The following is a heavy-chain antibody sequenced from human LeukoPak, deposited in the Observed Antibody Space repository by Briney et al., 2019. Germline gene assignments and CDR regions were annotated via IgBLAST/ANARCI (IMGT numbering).Heavy chain of an antibody. D-gene: IGHD3-10*01. CDR2: IKQDGSEK. J-gene: IGHJ4*02. CDR3: ARVNYLDGSGTYHY. V-gene: IGHV3-7*05. CDR1: GFIFNNYW. Sequence: GGSLRLSCAASGFIFNNYWMSWVRQAPGKGLEWVANIKQDGSEKDYVDSVKGRFTISRDNAKNSLYLQMNSLRAEDTAVYYCARVNYLDGSGTYHYWGQGTLVTVSS.